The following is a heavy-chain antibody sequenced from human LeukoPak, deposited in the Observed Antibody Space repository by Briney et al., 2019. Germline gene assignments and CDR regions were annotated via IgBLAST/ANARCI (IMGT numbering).Heavy chain of an antibody. CDR1: GGSISSYY. Sequence: SETLSLTCTVSGGSISSYYWSWIRQPAGQGLEWIGRIYTSGSTNYNPSLKSRVTMSVDTSKNQFSLKLSSVTAADTAVYYCARTWYGSGSYYPFDYWGQGTLVTVSS. J-gene: IGHJ4*02. D-gene: IGHD3-10*01. CDR3: ARTWYGSGSYYPFDY. V-gene: IGHV4-4*07. CDR2: IYTSGST.